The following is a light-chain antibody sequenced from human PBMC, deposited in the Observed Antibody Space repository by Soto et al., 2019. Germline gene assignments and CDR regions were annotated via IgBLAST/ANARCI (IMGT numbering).Light chain of an antibody. CDR2: EVS. Sequence: QSALTQPPSASGSPGQSVTLSCTGTSSDVGAYNYVSWYQQHPGKAPKLVIYEVSKRPSGVPDRFSGSQSGNTASLTVSGLQAEDEADYYCSSYAGSDNLVFSGGTQLTVL. CDR1: SSDVGAYNY. J-gene: IGLJ2*01. V-gene: IGLV2-8*01. CDR3: SSYAGSDNLV.